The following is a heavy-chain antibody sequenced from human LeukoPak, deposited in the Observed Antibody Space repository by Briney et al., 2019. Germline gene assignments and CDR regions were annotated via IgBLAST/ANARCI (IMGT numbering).Heavy chain of an antibody. CDR1: GGSISSGSYY. J-gene: IGHJ4*02. CDR2: IYTSGST. D-gene: IGHD3-3*01. V-gene: IGHV4-61*02. CDR3: ARQLYYDFWSGYNSDPHFDY. Sequence: SQTLSLTCTVSGGSISSGSYYWSWIRQPAGKGLEWIGRIYTSGSTNYNPSLKSRVTISVDTSKNQFSLKLSSVTAADTAVYYCARQLYYDFWSGYNSDPHFDYWGQGTLVTVSS.